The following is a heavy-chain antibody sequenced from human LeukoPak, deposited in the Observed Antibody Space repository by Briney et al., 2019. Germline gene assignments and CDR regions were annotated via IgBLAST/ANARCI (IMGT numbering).Heavy chain of an antibody. CDR3: ARGYWFYFDY. V-gene: IGHV4-59*08. CDR1: GGSISSYY. CDR2: IYYSGST. D-gene: IGHD2-8*02. Sequence: SETLSLTCTVSGGSISSYYWSWIRQPPGKGLEWIGYIYYSGSTNYNPSLKSRVTISVDTSKNQFSLRLSSVTAADTAVYYCARGYWFYFDYWGQGTLVTVSS. J-gene: IGHJ4*02.